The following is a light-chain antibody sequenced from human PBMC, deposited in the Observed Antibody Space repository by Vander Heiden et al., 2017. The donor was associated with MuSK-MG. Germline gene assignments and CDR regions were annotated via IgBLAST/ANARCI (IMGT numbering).Light chain of an antibody. CDR3: QVWDSSIVV. CDR2: RDD. CDR1: NIGNKN. J-gene: IGLJ2*01. Sequence: SYDLTQPPSVSVALGQTARITCGRNNIGNKNVHWYQQKPGQAPVLVIYRDDKRPSGIPERFSGSNSGNTATLTIRRDQAGDEADYYCQVWDSSIVVFGGGTKLTVL. V-gene: IGLV3-9*01.